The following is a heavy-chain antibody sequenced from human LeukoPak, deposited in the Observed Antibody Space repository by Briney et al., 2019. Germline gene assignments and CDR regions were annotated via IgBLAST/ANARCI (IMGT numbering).Heavy chain of an antibody. CDR3: ARVPSTVSHTFDY. CDR2: VYPGDSDT. Sequence: GESLKFSCKGSGYSFTSYWIGWVRQMPGKGLEWVGIVYPGDSDTRYSPSFQGPVTISADKSISTAYLQWSSLKASDTAMYYCARVPSTVSHTFDYWGQGTLVTVSS. D-gene: IGHD4-17*01. J-gene: IGHJ4*02. CDR1: GYSFTSYW. V-gene: IGHV5-51*01.